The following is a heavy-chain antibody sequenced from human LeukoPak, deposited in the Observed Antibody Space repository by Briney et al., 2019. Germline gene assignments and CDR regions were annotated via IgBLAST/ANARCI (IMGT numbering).Heavy chain of an antibody. CDR3: ARGGYSSSWFSGDYYYYYMDV. V-gene: IGHV3-21*01. Sequence: GGSLRLSCAASGFTFSSYSMNWVRQAPGKGLEWVSSISSSSSYIYYADSVKGRFTISGDNAKNSLYLQMNSLRAEDTAVYYCARGGYSSSWFSGDYYYYYMDVWGKGTTVTVSS. D-gene: IGHD6-13*01. CDR2: ISSSSSYI. CDR1: GFTFSSYS. J-gene: IGHJ6*03.